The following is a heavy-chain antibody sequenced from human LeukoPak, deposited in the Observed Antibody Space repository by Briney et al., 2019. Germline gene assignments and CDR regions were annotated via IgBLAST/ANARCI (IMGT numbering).Heavy chain of an antibody. V-gene: IGHV3-74*01. CDR2: INSDGSST. CDR1: GFTFSSYW. CDR3: ARANYYDSSGYYYFDY. D-gene: IGHD3-22*01. J-gene: IGHJ4*02. Sequence: PGGSLRLSCAASGFTFSSYWMHWVRQAPGKGLVWVSRINSDGSSTSYADSVKGRFTISRDNAKNTLYLQMNSLRAEDTAVYYCARANYYDSSGYYYFDYWGQGTLVTVSS.